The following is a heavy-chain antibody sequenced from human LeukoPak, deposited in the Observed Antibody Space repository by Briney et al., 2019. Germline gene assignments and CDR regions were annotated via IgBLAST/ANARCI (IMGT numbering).Heavy chain of an antibody. D-gene: IGHD5-18*01. CDR2: ISWNSGSI. Sequence: GRSLRLSCAASGFTFDDYAMHWVRQAPGKGLEWVSGISWNSGSIGYADSVKGRFTISRDNAKNSLYLQMNSLRAEDTALYYCAKVFYAAMSSRQTGPFDYWGQGTLVTVSS. V-gene: IGHV3-9*01. CDR3: AKVFYAAMSSRQTGPFDY. CDR1: GFTFDDYA. J-gene: IGHJ4*02.